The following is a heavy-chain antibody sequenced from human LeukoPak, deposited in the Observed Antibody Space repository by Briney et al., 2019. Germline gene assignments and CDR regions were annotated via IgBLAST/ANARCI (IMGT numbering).Heavy chain of an antibody. V-gene: IGHV3-33*08. J-gene: IGHJ4*02. D-gene: IGHD6-13*01. CDR1: GFTFSSYA. Sequence: PGGSLRLSCAASGFTFSSYAMSWARQAPGKGLEWVALISYDGSHTNYADSVKGRFTISRDNSKSTLFLQMNSLRAEDTAVYYCATVRGNRDSIWYYEYWGQGTLLTVSS. CDR2: ISYDGSHT. CDR3: ATVRGNRDSIWYYEY.